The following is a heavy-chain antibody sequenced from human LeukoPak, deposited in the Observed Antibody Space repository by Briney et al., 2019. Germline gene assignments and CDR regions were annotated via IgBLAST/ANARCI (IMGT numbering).Heavy chain of an antibody. D-gene: IGHD6-19*01. V-gene: IGHV3-30*03. Sequence: GGSLRLSCAASGFTFSSYGMHWVRQAPGKGLEWVAVISYDGSNKYYADSVKGRFTISRDNSKNTLYLQMNSLRAEDTAVYYRARDPSSGWCLDYWGQGTLVTVSS. CDR2: ISYDGSNK. CDR3: ARDPSSGWCLDY. CDR1: GFTFSSYG. J-gene: IGHJ4*02.